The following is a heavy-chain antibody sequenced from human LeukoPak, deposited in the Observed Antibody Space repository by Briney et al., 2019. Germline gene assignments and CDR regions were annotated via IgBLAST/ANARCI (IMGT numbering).Heavy chain of an antibody. J-gene: IGHJ4*02. Sequence: SETLSLTCTVSGGSISSGGYYWSWIRQHPGKGLEWIGYIYYSGSTYYNPSLKSRVTISVDTSKNQFSLKLSSVTAADTAVYYCATFRYSDWFSPEAQFDYWGQGTLVTVSS. CDR1: GGSISSGGYY. D-gene: IGHD3-9*01. CDR3: ATFRYSDWFSPEAQFDY. CDR2: IYYSGST. V-gene: IGHV4-31*03.